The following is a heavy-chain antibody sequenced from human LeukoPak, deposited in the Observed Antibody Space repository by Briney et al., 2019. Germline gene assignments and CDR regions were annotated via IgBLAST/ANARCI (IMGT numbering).Heavy chain of an antibody. Sequence: GGSLRLSCAASGFTFSSYSMNWVRQAPGKGLEWVSSISSSSSYMYYADSVKGRFTISRDNAKNSLYLQMNSLRAEDTAVYYCARVHTARGFDYWGQGTLVTVSS. CDR2: ISSSSSYM. CDR1: GFTFSSYS. V-gene: IGHV3-21*01. J-gene: IGHJ4*02. D-gene: IGHD2-2*02. CDR3: ARVHTARGFDY.